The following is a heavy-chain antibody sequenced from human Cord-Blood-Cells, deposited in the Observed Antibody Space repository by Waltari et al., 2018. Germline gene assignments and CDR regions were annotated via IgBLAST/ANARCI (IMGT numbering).Heavy chain of an antibody. J-gene: IGHJ4*02. V-gene: IGHV4-34*01. Sequence: QVQLQQWGAGLLKPSATLSLTCAVYGGSFSGYYWSWIRQPPGKGLEWIGEINHSGSTNYNPSLKSRVTISVDTSKNQFSLKLSSVTAADTAVYYCARGAPGVGAPFDYWGQGTLVTVSS. CDR1: GGSFSGYY. D-gene: IGHD1-26*01. CDR2: INHSGST. CDR3: ARGAPGVGAPFDY.